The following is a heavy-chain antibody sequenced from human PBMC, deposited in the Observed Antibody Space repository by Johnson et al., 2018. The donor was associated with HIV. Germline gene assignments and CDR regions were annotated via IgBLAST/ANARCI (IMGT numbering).Heavy chain of an antibody. CDR2: ISYDGSNK. CDR1: RFIFSTSG. V-gene: IGHV3-30*18. J-gene: IGHJ3*02. CDR3: AKEGRDCTGGVCYSLAVDI. D-gene: IGHD2-8*02. Sequence: QVQLVESGGDVVQPGRSLRLSCAASRFIFSTSGMHWVRQAPGKGLEWVAVISYDGSNKYYADSVKGRFTISRDNSKNKLYLQMNSLRAEDTAVYDCAKEGRDCTGGVCYSLAVDIWGQGTMVTVSS.